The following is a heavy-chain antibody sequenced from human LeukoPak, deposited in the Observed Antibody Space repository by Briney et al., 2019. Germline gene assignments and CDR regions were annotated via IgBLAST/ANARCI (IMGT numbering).Heavy chain of an antibody. CDR3: ARAPMIAVAGYGMDV. CDR2: INHSGST. D-gene: IGHD6-19*01. J-gene: IGHJ6*02. Sequence: SETLSLTCAVYGGSFSGYYWSWIRQPPGKGLEWIGEINHSGSTNYNPSLKSRVTISVDTSKNQFSLKLSSVTAADTAVYYCARAPMIAVAGYGMDVWGQGTTVTVSS. CDR1: GGSFSGYY. V-gene: IGHV4-34*01.